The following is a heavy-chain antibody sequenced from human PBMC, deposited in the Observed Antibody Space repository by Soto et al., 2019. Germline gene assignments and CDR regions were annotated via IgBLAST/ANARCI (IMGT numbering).Heavy chain of an antibody. CDR2: VNIYNGNT. CDR3: ASADYGDYDS. V-gene: IGHV1-18*01. J-gene: IGHJ5*01. D-gene: IGHD4-17*01. CDR1: DFSFTSDH. Sequence: QVQLVQSGPEVKKPGASVKVSCKASDFSFTSDHISWVRQAPGQSPEWMGWVNIYNGNTNYAPKLRGRDTMTIDTSTSTAYVELRSLTSDDTAVYYCASADYGDYDSWGQGTLVTVSS.